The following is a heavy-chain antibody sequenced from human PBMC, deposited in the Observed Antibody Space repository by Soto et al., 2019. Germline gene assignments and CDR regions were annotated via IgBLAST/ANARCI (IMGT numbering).Heavy chain of an antibody. CDR3: ARGRNGGAVAGDGNWFDP. D-gene: IGHD6-19*01. V-gene: IGHV1-69*01. CDR2: IIPIFGTA. CDR1: GGTFSSYA. J-gene: IGHJ5*02. Sequence: QVQLVQSGAEVKKPGSSVKVSCKASGGTFSSYAISWVRQAPGQGLKWMGGIIPIFGTANYAQKFQGRVTITADESTSTAYMELSSLRSEDTAVYYCARGRNGGAVAGDGNWFDPWGQGTLVTVSS.